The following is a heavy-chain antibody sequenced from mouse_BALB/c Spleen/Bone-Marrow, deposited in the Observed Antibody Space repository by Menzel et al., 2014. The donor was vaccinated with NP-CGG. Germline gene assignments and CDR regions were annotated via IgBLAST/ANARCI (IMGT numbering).Heavy chain of an antibody. CDR2: IHPNSGNT. CDR3: ARVGKDYYGSSDWYFDV. D-gene: IGHD1-1*01. V-gene: IGHV1S130*01. J-gene: IGHJ1*01. CDR1: GYTFTSSW. Sequence: VQLQQSGSVLVRPGASVKLSCKASGYTFTSSWMHWAKQRPGQGLEWIGEIHPNSGNTNYNERFKGKATLTVDTSSSTAYVDLSSLTSEDSAVYYCARVGKDYYGSSDWYFDVWGAGTTVTVSS.